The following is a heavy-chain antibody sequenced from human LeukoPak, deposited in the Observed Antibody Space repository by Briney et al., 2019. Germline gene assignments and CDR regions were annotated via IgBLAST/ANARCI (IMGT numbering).Heavy chain of an antibody. V-gene: IGHV3-23*01. CDR3: ARGPPNWGYDY. CDR1: EFTFSSYA. D-gene: IGHD7-27*01. J-gene: IGHJ4*02. CDR2: IRDSGVST. Sequence: PGGSLRLSCAASEFTFSSYAMSWVRQAPGKGLEWVSAIRDSGVSTYYTDSVKGRFTISRDNSKNTLYLQMNSLRAEDTAVYYCARGPPNWGYDYWGPGTLVTVSS.